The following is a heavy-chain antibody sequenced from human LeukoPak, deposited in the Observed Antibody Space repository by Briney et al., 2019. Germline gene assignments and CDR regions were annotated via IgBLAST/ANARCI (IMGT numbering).Heavy chain of an antibody. Sequence: SETLSLTCAVYGGSFSGYYWSWIRQPPGKGLEWIGEINHSGSTNYNPSLKSRVTISVDTSKNQFSLKLSSVTAADTAVYYCARVGITILGDVYYYYGMDVWGQGTTVTVSS. CDR3: ARVGITILGDVYYYYGMDV. J-gene: IGHJ6*02. V-gene: IGHV4-34*01. CDR1: GGSFSGYY. CDR2: INHSGST. D-gene: IGHD3-3*01.